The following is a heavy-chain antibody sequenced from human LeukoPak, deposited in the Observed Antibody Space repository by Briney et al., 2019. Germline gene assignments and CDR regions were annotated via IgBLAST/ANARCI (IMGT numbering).Heavy chain of an antibody. J-gene: IGHJ4*02. CDR3: ARETGYSYGDPFDY. D-gene: IGHD5-18*01. Sequence: MPGGSLRLSCAASGFTFSSYSMNWVRQAPGKGLEWVSSISSSSYIYYADSVKGRFTISRDNAKNSLYLQMNSLRAEDTAVYYCARETGYSYGDPFDYWGQGTLVTVSS. CDR2: ISSSSYI. V-gene: IGHV3-21*01. CDR1: GFTFSSYS.